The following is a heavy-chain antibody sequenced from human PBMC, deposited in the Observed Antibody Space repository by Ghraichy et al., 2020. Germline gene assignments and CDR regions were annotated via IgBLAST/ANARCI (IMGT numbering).Heavy chain of an antibody. D-gene: IGHD4-11*01. Sequence: SQTLSLTCAISGDSVSSNSATWNWIRQSPSRGLEWLGRTYYRSKWCNDYAESVKSRITINPDTSKNQFSLQLSSVTPEDTAVYYCARGAVTAFDYWGQGTLVTVSS. CDR2: TYYRSKWCN. CDR1: GDSVSSNSAT. V-gene: IGHV6-1*01. J-gene: IGHJ4*02. CDR3: ARGAVTAFDY.